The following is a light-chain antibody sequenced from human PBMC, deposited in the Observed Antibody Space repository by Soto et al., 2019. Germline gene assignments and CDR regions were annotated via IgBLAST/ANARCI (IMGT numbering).Light chain of an antibody. CDR3: QQSYSSHALT. V-gene: IGKV1-39*01. CDR1: QNIAKY. CDR2: GAS. Sequence: DIQMTQSPSSLSASVGDRVTITCRASQNIAKYLNWYQQKPGKAPKILIYGASSLKSGDPSRFSGSGSGTDFTLTISSLQPEDFAIYYCQQSYSSHALTFGGGTKVEIK. J-gene: IGKJ4*01.